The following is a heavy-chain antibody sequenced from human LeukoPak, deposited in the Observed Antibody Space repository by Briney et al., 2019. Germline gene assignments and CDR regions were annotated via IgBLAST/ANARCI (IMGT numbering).Heavy chain of an antibody. CDR2: INPNSGGT. J-gene: IGHJ4*02. D-gene: IGHD6-19*01. CDR3: ARDVNIAVAGTFDY. V-gene: IGHV1-2*02. Sequence: ASVKASCKASGYTFTGYYMHWVRQAPGQGLEWMGWINPNSGGTNYAQKFQGRVTMTRDTSISTAYMELSRLRSDDTAVYYCARDVNIAVAGTFDYWGQGTLVTVSS. CDR1: GYTFTGYY.